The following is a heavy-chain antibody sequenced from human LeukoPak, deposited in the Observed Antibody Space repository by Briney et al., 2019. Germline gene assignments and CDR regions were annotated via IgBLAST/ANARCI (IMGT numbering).Heavy chain of an antibody. V-gene: IGHV4-30-4*01. CDR3: ARGLYIQLGLPDY. D-gene: IGHD5-18*01. CDR1: GGSISSGDYY. CDR2: IYYSGST. J-gene: IGHJ4*02. Sequence: SETLSLTCTVSGGSISSGDYYWSWIRQPPGKGLEWIGYIYYSGSTYYNPSLKSRVTISVGTSKNQFSLKLSSVTAADTAVYYCARGLYIQLGLPDYWGQGTLVTVSS.